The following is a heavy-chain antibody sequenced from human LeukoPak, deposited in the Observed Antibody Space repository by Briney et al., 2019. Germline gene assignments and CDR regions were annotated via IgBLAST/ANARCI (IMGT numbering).Heavy chain of an antibody. CDR1: GFTFSSYG. Sequence: GGSLRLSCAASGFTFSSYGMHWVRQAPGKGLEWVAVIWYDGSNKYYADSVKGRFTISRDNSKNTLYLQMNSLRAEDTAVYYCARGETATIGAYYYGMDVWGQGTTVTVSS. V-gene: IGHV3-33*01. J-gene: IGHJ6*02. D-gene: IGHD5-24*01. CDR3: ARGETATIGAYYYGMDV. CDR2: IWYDGSNK.